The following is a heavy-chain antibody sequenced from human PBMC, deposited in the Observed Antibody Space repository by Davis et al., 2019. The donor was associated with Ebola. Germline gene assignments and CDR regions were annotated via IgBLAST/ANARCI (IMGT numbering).Heavy chain of an antibody. Sequence: SETLSLTCTVSGGSISSSNWWRWVRQPPGKGLEWIGEIYHSGSTNYNPSLKSRVTISVDKSKNQFSLKLSSVTAADTAVYYCARARGYCSGGSCYLPGVSGMDVWGQGTTVTVSS. CDR3: ARARGYCSGGSCYLPGVSGMDV. J-gene: IGHJ6*02. D-gene: IGHD2-15*01. CDR2: IYHSGST. CDR1: GGSISSSNW. V-gene: IGHV4-4*02.